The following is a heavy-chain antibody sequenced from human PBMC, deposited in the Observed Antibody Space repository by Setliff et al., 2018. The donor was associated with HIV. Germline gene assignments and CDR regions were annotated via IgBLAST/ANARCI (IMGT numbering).Heavy chain of an antibody. D-gene: IGHD1-1*01. CDR1: GGSMSRFY. Sequence: SETLSLTCTVSGGSMSRFYWTWIRQPPGKGLEWIGFVYSTGSINYSPSLRGRLTISLDTSENQFSLHLTSVTAADTAVYYCARAEGDAYNSLPYFDSWGPGALVTVSS. CDR2: VYSTGSI. V-gene: IGHV4-59*01. J-gene: IGHJ4*02. CDR3: ARAEGDAYNSLPYFDS.